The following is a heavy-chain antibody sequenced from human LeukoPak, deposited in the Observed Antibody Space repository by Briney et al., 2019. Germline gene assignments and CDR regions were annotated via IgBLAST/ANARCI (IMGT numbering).Heavy chain of an antibody. CDR2: IRYDGSNK. D-gene: IGHD6-19*01. Sequence: GGSLRLSCAASGFTFSSYGMHWVRQAPGKGLEWVAFIRYDGSNKYYADSVKGRFTISRDNSKNTLYLQMNSLRAEDTAVYYCAKEGDSSGWPRVFDYWGQGTLVTVSS. CDR3: AKEGDSSGWPRVFDY. J-gene: IGHJ4*02. V-gene: IGHV3-30*02. CDR1: GFTFSSYG.